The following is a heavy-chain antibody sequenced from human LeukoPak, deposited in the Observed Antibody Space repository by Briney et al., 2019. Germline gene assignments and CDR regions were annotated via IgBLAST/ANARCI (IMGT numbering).Heavy chain of an antibody. J-gene: IGHJ4*02. CDR1: GFTFDSYS. CDR3: ARPVDTAMAMGY. Sequence: QAGGSLRLSCAASGFTFDSYSMNWVRQAPGKGLEWVSYISSSSSTISYADSVKGRFTISRDNAKNSLYLQMNSLRAEDTAVYYCARPVDTAMAMGYWGQGTLVTVSS. V-gene: IGHV3-48*01. CDR2: ISSSSSTI. D-gene: IGHD5-18*01.